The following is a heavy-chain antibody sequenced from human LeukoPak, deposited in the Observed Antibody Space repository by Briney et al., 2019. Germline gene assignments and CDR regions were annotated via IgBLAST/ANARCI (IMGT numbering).Heavy chain of an antibody. CDR2: NSGSGGST. CDR3: AKDRGRYHYTRNNCFDP. D-gene: IGHD3-16*02. V-gene: IGHV3-23*01. Sequence: GGSLRLSCAASGFTFSTYSMSWVRQAPGKGLEWVSANSGSGGSTHYADSVKGRFTISRDDSQNTLYLQMNSLRAEDTAVYYCAKDRGRYHYTRNNCFDPWGQGTLVTVSS. CDR1: GFTFSTYS. J-gene: IGHJ5*02.